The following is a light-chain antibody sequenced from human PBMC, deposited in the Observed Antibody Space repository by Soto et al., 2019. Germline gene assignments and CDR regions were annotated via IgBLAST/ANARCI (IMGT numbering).Light chain of an antibody. CDR3: QQYGSSPPWT. J-gene: IGKJ1*01. CDR1: ESVSSSY. CDR2: GAS. V-gene: IGKV3-20*01. Sequence: VLTQSPGTLSLSPGERATLACRASESVSSSYLAWYQQKPGQAPRLLIFGASSRATGTPGRFSGSGSGTDFTLTISRLEPEDFAVYYCQQYGSSPPWTFGQGTKVDIK.